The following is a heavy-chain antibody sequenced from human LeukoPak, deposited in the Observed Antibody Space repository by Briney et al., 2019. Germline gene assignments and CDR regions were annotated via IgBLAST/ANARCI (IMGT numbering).Heavy chain of an antibody. CDR1: GLPIADFA. J-gene: IGHJ4*02. Sequence: GGSLRLSCVASGLPIADFAMHWVRQAPGKGLEWVSLISGDSVSTFYADSVKGRFSISRDNSKNSLYLEMNSLRTEDAAMYYCAKESGKFDYWGQGTLVAVSS. CDR2: ISGDSVST. V-gene: IGHV3-43*02. CDR3: AKESGKFDY.